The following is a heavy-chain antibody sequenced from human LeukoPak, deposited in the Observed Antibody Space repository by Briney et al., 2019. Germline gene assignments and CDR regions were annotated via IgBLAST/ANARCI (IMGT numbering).Heavy chain of an antibody. Sequence: GGSLRLSCAASGFTFSSYAMSWVRQAPGEGPEWVSVMSSSAGSTYYADSVKGRFTISRDNSKNTLYLQMNSLRAEDTAVYYCAKRVNIVGGYFDYWGQGTLVTVSS. CDR3: AKRVNIVGGYFDY. D-gene: IGHD1-26*01. CDR1: GFTFSSYA. CDR2: MSSSAGST. V-gene: IGHV3-23*01. J-gene: IGHJ4*02.